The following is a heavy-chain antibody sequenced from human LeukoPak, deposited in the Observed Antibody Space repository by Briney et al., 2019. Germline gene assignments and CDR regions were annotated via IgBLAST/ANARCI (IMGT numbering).Heavy chain of an antibody. CDR1: GYTFTSYD. V-gene: IGHV1-8*01. CDR3: ARGSPGIAGGDY. CDR2: MNPNSGNT. J-gene: IGHJ4*02. D-gene: IGHD6-13*01. Sequence: ASVKVSCKASGYTFTSYDINWVRQATGQGLEWMGWMNPNSGNTGYAQKFQGRVIMTRNTSISTAYMELSSLRSEDTAVYYCARGSPGIAGGDYWGQGTLVTVSS.